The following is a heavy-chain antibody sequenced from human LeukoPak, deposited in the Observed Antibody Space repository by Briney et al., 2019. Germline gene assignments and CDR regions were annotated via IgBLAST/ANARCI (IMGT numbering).Heavy chain of an antibody. V-gene: IGHV3-30*18. CDR1: GFTFSSYG. CDR3: AKDAALTIFGAYYYYGMDV. CDR2: IAYDGSNK. D-gene: IGHD3-3*01. J-gene: IGHJ6*02. Sequence: PGRSLRLSCAASGFTFSSYGMHWVRQAPGKGLEWVAVIAYDGSNKYYADSVKGRFTTSRDNSKNTLYLQMNSLRAEDTAVYYCAKDAALTIFGAYYYYGMDVWGQGTTVTVSS.